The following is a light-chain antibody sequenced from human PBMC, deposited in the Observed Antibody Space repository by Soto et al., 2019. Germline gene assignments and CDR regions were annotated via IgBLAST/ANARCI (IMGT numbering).Light chain of an antibody. V-gene: IGLV2-14*03. CDR2: DVT. CDR1: SSDVGAYNY. CDR3: SSNTSSSTYV. J-gene: IGLJ1*01. Sequence: QSALTQPASVSGSPGQSIAISCTGTSSDVGAYNYVSWYQQHPGKAPKLMIFDVTNRPSGVSDRFSGSKSGNTASLTISGLQAEDEADYYCSSNTSSSTYVFGTGIKVTVL.